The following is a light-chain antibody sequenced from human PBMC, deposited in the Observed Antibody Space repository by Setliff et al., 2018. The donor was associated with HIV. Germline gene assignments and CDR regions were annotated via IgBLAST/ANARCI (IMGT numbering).Light chain of an antibody. Sequence: QSAMTQPPSASGSRGQSVTISCTGTSRDVGGYKYVSWHQQHPGKAPKVIIYEVNKRPSGVPDRFSGSKSGNTASLTVSVLQAEDEAEYYCSSFAGNDKPVAIGGGTKVTVL. CDR3: SSFAGNDKPVA. CDR2: EVN. V-gene: IGLV2-8*01. CDR1: SRDVGGYKY. J-gene: IGLJ2*01.